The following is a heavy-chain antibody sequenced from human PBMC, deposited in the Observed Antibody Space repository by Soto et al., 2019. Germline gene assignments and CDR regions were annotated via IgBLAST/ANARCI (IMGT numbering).Heavy chain of an antibody. D-gene: IGHD5-18*01. Sequence: HPGGSLRLSCAASGFTFDDYAMHWVRQAPGKGLEWVSGISWNSGIIDYADSVKGRFTISRDNAKNSLYLQMNSLRAEDTALYYCAKGYSYGVLEPLGYWGQGT. CDR3: AKGYSYGVLEPLGY. V-gene: IGHV3-9*01. J-gene: IGHJ4*02. CDR2: ISWNSGII. CDR1: GFTFDDYA.